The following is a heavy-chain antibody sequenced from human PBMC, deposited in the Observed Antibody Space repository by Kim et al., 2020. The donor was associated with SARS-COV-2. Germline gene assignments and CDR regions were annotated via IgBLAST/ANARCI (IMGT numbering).Heavy chain of an antibody. D-gene: IGHD1-26*01. CDR3: AKDGPWKLLVH. CDR2: RT. V-gene: IGHV3-23*01. J-gene: IGHJ4*02. Sequence: RTYYAESEKSPFTLSRDNAKNALYLQMNSLRAEDTAVYYCAKDGPWKLLVHWGQGTLVTVSS.